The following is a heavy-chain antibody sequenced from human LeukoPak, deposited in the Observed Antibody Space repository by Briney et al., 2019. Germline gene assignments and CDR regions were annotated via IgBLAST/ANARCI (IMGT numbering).Heavy chain of an antibody. V-gene: IGHV1-18*01. CDR3: ARGPRYQLLAGYYYYMDV. J-gene: IGHJ6*03. CDR1: GYTFTSYG. D-gene: IGHD2-2*01. CDR2: ISAYNGNT. Sequence: GASVKVSCKASGYTFTSYGISWVRQAPGQGLEWMGWISAYNGNTNYAQKLQGRVTMTTDTSTSTAYMELRSLRSDDTAVYYCARGPRYQLLAGYYYYMDVWGKGTTVTVSS.